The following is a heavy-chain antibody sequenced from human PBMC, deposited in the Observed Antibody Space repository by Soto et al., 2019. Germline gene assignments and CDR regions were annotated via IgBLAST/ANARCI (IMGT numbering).Heavy chain of an antibody. CDR1: GYTFTSYA. J-gene: IGHJ5*02. CDR3: ARDGPDYGLNWFDP. D-gene: IGHD4-17*01. V-gene: IGHV1-3*01. Sequence: ASVKVSCKASGYTFTSYAMHWVRQAPGKRLEWMGWINAGNGNTKYSQKFQGRVTITRDTSASTAYMELSSLRSEDTAVYYCARDGPDYGLNWFDPWGQGTRVTGSS. CDR2: INAGNGNT.